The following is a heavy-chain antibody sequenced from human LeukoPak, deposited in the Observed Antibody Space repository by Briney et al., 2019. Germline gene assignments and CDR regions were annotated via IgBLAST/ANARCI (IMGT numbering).Heavy chain of an antibody. CDR2: INPSSGGT. CDR3: ARGYGPFDY. J-gene: IGHJ4*02. D-gene: IGHD5-18*01. CDR1: GYTSTGYY. Sequence: ASVKVSCKASGYTSTGYYMHWVRQAPGQGLEWMGWINPSSGGTNYAQKFQGRVTMTRDTSISTAYMELSRLRSDDTAVYYCARGYGPFDYWGQGTLVTVSS. V-gene: IGHV1-2*02.